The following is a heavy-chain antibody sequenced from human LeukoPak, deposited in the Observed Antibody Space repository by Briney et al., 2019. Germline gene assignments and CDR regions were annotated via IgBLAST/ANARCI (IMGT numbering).Heavy chain of an antibody. Sequence: QPGGSLRLSCAASGFTFSTYGMHWVRQAPGKGLEWVALIWYDGSNKYYADSVKDRFTISRDNYMNTLYLQMNSLRAEDTAVYYCARDQGCTSTDCYSLFFHYWGQGTLVTVSS. CDR3: ARDQGCTSTDCYSLFFHY. CDR2: IWYDGSNK. CDR1: GFTFSTYG. J-gene: IGHJ4*02. D-gene: IGHD2-2*01. V-gene: IGHV3-30*02.